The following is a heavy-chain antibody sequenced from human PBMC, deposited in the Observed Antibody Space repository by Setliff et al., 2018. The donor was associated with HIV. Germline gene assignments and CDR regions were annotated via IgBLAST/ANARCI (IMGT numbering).Heavy chain of an antibody. CDR2: INHSGST. D-gene: IGHD3-22*01. CDR1: GGSFSGYY. J-gene: IGHJ4*02. V-gene: IGHV4-34*03. Sequence: PSETLSLTCAVYGGSFSGYYWSWIRQPPGKGLEWIGEINHSGSTNYNPSLKSRVTISRDDSQDTLYLEMNSLTNEDTAMYYCTTYSSVYYHSDCWGQGTLVTVSS. CDR3: TTYSSVYYHSDC.